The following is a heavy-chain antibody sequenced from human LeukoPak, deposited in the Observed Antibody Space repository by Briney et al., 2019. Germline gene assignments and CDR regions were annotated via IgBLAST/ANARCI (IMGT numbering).Heavy chain of an antibody. D-gene: IGHD2-2*01. CDR3: ARDRYCTNTSCEMGEFFDS. CDR1: GFLFSGYT. J-gene: IGHJ4*02. CDR2: ISSSSKYI. Sequence: PGGSLRLSCAASGFLFSGYTMNWVRQAPGKGLEWVSSISSSSKYIYYADSVKGRFTISRDNTKNSLYLRMNSLRAEDTAVYYCARDRYCTNTSCEMGEFFDSWGQGTLVTVSS. V-gene: IGHV3-21*06.